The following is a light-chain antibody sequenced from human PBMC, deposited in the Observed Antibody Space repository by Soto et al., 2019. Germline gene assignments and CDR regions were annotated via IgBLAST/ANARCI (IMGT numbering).Light chain of an antibody. V-gene: IGLV2-14*01. CDR3: SPCTSPYTFV. CDR1: RSDVGGYEF. J-gene: IGLJ1*01. Sequence: QSALTPAASVCGLPGPRLAITRTETRSDVGGYEFVSWYQQHPGKAPKLLISKVSNRPSGVSDRFSGSKSGNTASLTISGLQAEHEADYYCSPCTSPYTFVVGSGTKVT. CDR2: KVS.